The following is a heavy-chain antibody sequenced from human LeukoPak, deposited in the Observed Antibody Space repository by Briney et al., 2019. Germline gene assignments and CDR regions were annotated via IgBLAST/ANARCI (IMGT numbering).Heavy chain of an antibody. V-gene: IGHV1-24*01. Sequence: ASVKVSCKVSGYTLTELSMHWVRQAPGKGLEWMGGFDPEDGETIYAQKFQGRVTMTEDTSTVTAYMELSSLRSEDTAVYYCATSYDSSGYYYADYYYGMDVWGQGTTVTVSS. CDR3: ATSYDSSGYYYADYYYGMDV. J-gene: IGHJ6*02. CDR1: GYTLTELS. CDR2: FDPEDGET. D-gene: IGHD3-22*01.